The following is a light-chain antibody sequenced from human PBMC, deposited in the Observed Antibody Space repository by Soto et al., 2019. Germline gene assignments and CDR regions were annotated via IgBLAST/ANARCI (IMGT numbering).Light chain of an antibody. V-gene: IGLV2-14*01. Sequence: QSVLTQPASVFGSPGQSITISCTGTSSDIGGYNYVSWYQQHPGKVPKLMIFEVSNRPSGVSYRFSGSKSGNTASLTISGLQAEDEADYYCSSYTGSSTLYVFGTGTKLTVL. CDR3: SSYTGSSTLYV. CDR2: EVS. CDR1: SSDIGGYNY. J-gene: IGLJ1*01.